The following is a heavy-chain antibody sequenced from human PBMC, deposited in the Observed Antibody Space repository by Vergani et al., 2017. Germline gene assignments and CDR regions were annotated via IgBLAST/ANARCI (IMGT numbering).Heavy chain of an antibody. J-gene: IGHJ4*02. Sequence: QVQLVESGGGVVQPGRSLRLSCAASGFTFSSYGMHWVRQAPGKGLEWVAVIWYDGSKKYYADSVKGQFTISRDNSKNTLYLQMNSLRAEDRAVYYGARDKQDGGLEWLPDYFDYWGQGTLVTVSS. D-gene: IGHD3-3*01. CDR2: IWYDGSKK. V-gene: IGHV3-33*01. CDR3: ARDKQDGGLEWLPDYFDY. CDR1: GFTFSSYG.